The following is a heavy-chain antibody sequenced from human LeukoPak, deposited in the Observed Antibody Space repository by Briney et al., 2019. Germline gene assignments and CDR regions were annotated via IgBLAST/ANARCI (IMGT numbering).Heavy chain of an antibody. CDR1: GGSISSYY. CDR2: IYYSGST. V-gene: IGHV4-59*01. CDR3: ARGGGSGSFGWFDP. D-gene: IGHD3-10*01. J-gene: IGHJ5*02. Sequence: SETLSLTCTVSGGSISSYYWSWIRQPTGKGLEWIGYIYYSGSTNYNPSLKSRVTISVDTSKNQFSLKLSSVTAADTAVYYCARGGGSGSFGWFDPWGQGTLVTVSS.